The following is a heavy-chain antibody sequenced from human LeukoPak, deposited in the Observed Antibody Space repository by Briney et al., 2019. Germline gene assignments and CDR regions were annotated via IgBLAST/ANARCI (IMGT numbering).Heavy chain of an antibody. J-gene: IGHJ4*02. Sequence: PGGSLRLSCAASGFTFSSYFMSWVRQAPGKGLEWVANIKQDGSEKYYVDSVKGRFTISRDNAKNSLYLQMNSLRAEDTAVYYCARVGWNDAYGDYWGQGTLVTVSS. CDR1: GFTFSSYF. CDR2: IKQDGSEK. V-gene: IGHV3-7*04. D-gene: IGHD1-1*01. CDR3: ARVGWNDAYGDY.